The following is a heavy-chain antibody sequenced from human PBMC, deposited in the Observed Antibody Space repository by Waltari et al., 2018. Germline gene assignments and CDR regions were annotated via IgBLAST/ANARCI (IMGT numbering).Heavy chain of an antibody. D-gene: IGHD1-1*01. CDR2: IDPSDSYT. CDR1: GYYFSTYW. Sequence: EVQLVQSGAEVKKPGESLRISCSVSGYYFSTYWITWVRHMPGKGLEWMGRIDPSDSYTNYSPSFRGHVTISVDRSISTAYIQWSGLRASDTAIYYCARTSTRDFYYMDVWGKGTTVTVSS. V-gene: IGHV5-10-1*01. CDR3: ARTSTRDFYYMDV. J-gene: IGHJ6*03.